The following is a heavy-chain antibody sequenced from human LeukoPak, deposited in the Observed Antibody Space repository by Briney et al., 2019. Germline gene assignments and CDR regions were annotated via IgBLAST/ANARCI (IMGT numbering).Heavy chain of an antibody. Sequence: GGSLRLSCAASGFTVSSNYMSWVRQAPGKGLEWVSVIYSGGSTYYADSVKGRFTISRDNAKNSLYLQMNSLRAEDTAVYYCAREQDDDARLTFDPWGQGTLVTVSS. J-gene: IGHJ5*02. CDR2: IYSGGST. CDR1: GFTVSSNY. V-gene: IGHV3-66*01. CDR3: AREQDDDARLTFDP. D-gene: IGHD1-1*01.